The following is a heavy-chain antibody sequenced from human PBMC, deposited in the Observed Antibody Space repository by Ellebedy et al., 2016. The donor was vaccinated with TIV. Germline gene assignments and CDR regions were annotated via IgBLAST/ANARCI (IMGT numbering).Heavy chain of an antibody. J-gene: IGHJ3*02. Sequence: SETLSLTCTVSGGSISSYYWSWIRQPPGEGLEWIGYIYYSGSTYYNPSLKSRVTISVDTSKNQFSLKLSSVTAADTAVYYCARQATYGDYNLGAFDIWGQGTMVTVSS. D-gene: IGHD4-17*01. V-gene: IGHV4-59*08. CDR2: IYYSGST. CDR3: ARQATYGDYNLGAFDI. CDR1: GGSISSYY.